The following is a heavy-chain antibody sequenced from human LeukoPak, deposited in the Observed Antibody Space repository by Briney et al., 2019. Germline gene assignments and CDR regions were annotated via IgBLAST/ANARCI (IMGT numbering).Heavy chain of an antibody. D-gene: IGHD5-18*01. J-gene: IGHJ4*02. CDR2: IFHSGNT. CDR3: ARTFAYANTAMVSDY. Sequence: SETLSLTCAVSAYSISSGYYWGWIRQPPGKGLEWIGSIFHSGNTYYNPSLKSRVTISVDTSKNQFSLKLSSVTAADTAVYYCARTFAYANTAMVSDYWGQGTLVTVSS. V-gene: IGHV4-38-2*01. CDR1: AYSISSGYY.